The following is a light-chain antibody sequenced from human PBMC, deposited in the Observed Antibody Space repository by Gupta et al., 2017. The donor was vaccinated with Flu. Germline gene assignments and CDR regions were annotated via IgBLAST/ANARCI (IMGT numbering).Light chain of an antibody. Sequence: SPGQTANITCSGDRLQSRYTYWYQKKAGQSPVLVMYQDSKRPSGIPERFSGSTYGNTATLTISGTQTVDEGDYYCQACDSRTVIFGGGTKLTVL. CDR1: RLQSRY. CDR2: QDS. CDR3: QACDSRTVI. J-gene: IGLJ2*01. V-gene: IGLV3-1*01.